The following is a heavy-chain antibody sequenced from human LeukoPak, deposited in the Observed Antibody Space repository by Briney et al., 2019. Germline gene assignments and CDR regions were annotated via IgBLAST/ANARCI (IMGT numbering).Heavy chain of an antibody. CDR2: IVVGSGNT. V-gene: IGHV1-58*01. J-gene: IGHJ3*01. D-gene: IGHD4-23*01. CDR3: AAGGRPTVVTFRKGAVDL. Sequence: SVKVSSKASGFTFTSSAVQWVRQARGQRLEWIGWIVVGSGNTNYAQKFQERVTITRDMSTSTVYMELSSLRSEDTAVYYCAAGGRPTVVTFRKGAVDLWGQGTMVTVSS. CDR1: GFTFTSSA.